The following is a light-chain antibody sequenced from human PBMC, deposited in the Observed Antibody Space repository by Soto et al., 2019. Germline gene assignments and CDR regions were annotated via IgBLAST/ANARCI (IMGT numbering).Light chain of an antibody. J-gene: IGKJ1*01. Sequence: DVQMTQSPSTLSASVGDRVTITCRASQSISSWLAWYQQKPGKAPKLLIYKASSLETGVPSRFSGSGSGTEFTLTISSLQPDDFATYYCHQYYTYSRTFGQGTQGE. CDR2: KAS. V-gene: IGKV1-5*03. CDR1: QSISSW. CDR3: HQYYTYSRT.